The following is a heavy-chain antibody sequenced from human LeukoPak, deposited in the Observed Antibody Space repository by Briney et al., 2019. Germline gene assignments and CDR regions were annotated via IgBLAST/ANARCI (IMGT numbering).Heavy chain of an antibody. CDR2: ISAYNGNT. CDR1: GYTFTSYG. CDR3: ARVLGPTTVTTFGPLRPFDY. J-gene: IGHJ4*02. V-gene: IGHV1-18*04. Sequence: ASVKVSCKASGYTFTSYGISWVRQAPGQGLEWMGWISAYNGNTSYAQKLQGRVTMTTDTSTSTAYMELRSLRSDDTAVYYCARVLGPTTVTTFGPLRPFDYWGQGTLVTVSS. D-gene: IGHD4-17*01.